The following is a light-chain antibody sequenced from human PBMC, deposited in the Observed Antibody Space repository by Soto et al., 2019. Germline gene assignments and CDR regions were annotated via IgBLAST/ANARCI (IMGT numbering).Light chain of an antibody. CDR2: GAS. CDR3: QHYANLLQT. Sequence: VVERSVGTLSLKQGERVTYANSASQSVSSTYLAWYQQKPGQAPRLLIYGASSRATGIPDRFSGSGSGTDFTLTITSLEPEDVVVYYSQHYANLLQTFAEGTKVDIK. V-gene: IGKV3-20*01. CDR1: QSVSSTY. J-gene: IGKJ1*01.